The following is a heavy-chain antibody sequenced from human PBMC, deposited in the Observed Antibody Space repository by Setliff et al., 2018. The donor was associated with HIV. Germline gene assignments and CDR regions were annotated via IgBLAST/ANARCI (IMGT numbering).Heavy chain of an antibody. D-gene: IGHD3-3*01. CDR2: ISGYNGNT. CDR3: ARANVPYSNFWSLSYSLPYYFDY. J-gene: IGHJ4*02. Sequence: ASVKVSCKTSGYTFTSYGISWVRQAPGQGLEWMGWISGYNGNTNYAQKFQGRLTMTTDTSTSTAYMELRGLRSDDTAVYYCARANVPYSNFWSLSYSLPYYFDYWGQGTLVTVSS. V-gene: IGHV1-18*01. CDR1: GYTFTSYG.